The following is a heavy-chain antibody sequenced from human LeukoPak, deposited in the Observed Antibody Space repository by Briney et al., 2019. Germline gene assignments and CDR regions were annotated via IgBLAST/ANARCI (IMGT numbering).Heavy chain of an antibody. D-gene: IGHD2-2*01. CDR2: ISSSSSTI. CDR3: AREYCSSTSCHNWFDP. Sequence: GGFLRLSCAASGFIFSDAWMTWVRQAPGKGLEWVSYISSSSSTIYYADSVKGRFTISRDNAKNSLYLQMNSLRAEDTAVYYCAREYCSSTSCHNWFDPWGQGTLVTVSS. J-gene: IGHJ5*02. CDR1: GFIFSDAW. V-gene: IGHV3-48*04.